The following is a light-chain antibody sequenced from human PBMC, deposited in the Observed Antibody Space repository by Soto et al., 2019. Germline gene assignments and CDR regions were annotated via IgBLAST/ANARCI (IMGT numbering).Light chain of an antibody. Sequence: EFVLTQSPGTLSLSPGERATLSCRASQTVRNNYLAWYQQKPGQAPSLLIYDASSRATGIPDRFSGGGSGTDFTLTISRLEPEDFALYYCQQFSSYPFTFGGGTKVEIK. CDR3: QQFSSYPFT. CDR2: DAS. CDR1: QTVRNNY. J-gene: IGKJ4*01. V-gene: IGKV3-20*01.